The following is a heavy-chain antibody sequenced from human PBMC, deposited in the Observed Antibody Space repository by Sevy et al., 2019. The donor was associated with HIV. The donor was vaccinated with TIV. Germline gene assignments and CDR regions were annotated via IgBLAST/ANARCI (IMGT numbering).Heavy chain of an antibody. Sequence: SETLSLTCAVYGGSFSGYYWSWIRQPPGKGLEWIGEINHSGSTNYNPSLKSRVTISVDKSKNQFSLKLSSVTAADTAVYYCARHCGTTSCSHAFDIWGQGTMVTVSS. J-gene: IGHJ3*02. CDR2: INHSGST. V-gene: IGHV4-34*01. CDR3: ARHCGTTSCSHAFDI. D-gene: IGHD2-2*01. CDR1: GGSFSGYY.